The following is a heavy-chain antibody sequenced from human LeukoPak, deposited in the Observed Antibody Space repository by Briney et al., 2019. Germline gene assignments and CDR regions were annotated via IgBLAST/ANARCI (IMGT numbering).Heavy chain of an antibody. V-gene: IGHV1-3*01. D-gene: IGHD3-10*01. CDR1: GYTFTSYA. CDR3: ARAQTTMVRGGRAFDI. Sequence: ASVKVSCKASGYTFTSYAMHWVRQAPGQRLEWMGWINAGNGNTKYSQKFRGRVTITRDTSASTAYMELSSLRSEDTAVYYCARAQTTMVRGGRAFDIWGQGTMVTVSS. CDR2: INAGNGNT. J-gene: IGHJ3*02.